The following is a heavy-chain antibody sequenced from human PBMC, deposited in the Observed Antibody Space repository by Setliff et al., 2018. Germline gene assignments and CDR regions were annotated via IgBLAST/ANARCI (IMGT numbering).Heavy chain of an antibody. CDR3: ARSSAPSVVLAADFDF. V-gene: IGHV1-18*01. J-gene: IGHJ4*02. D-gene: IGHD3-9*01. CDR2: ISGYTGDT. Sequence: ASVKVSCKTSGFMFSTYGLSWVRRAPGQAPEWIGCISGYTGDTNYAPKFRDRVTLTIDPSSTTAYMELRGLRSDDTAFYYCARSSAPSVVLAADFDFWGQGTLVTVSS. CDR1: GFMFSTYG.